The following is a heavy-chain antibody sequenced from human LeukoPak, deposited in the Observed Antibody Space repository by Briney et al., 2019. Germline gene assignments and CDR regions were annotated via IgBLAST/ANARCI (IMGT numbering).Heavy chain of an antibody. D-gene: IGHD5-12*01. V-gene: IGHV1-69*06. Sequence: SVKVSCKTPGDSFSNFGLSWVRQAPGQGLEWMGGILPLSGTSTKAHKFQDRLTIIADKSTTTVYMELTGLTSEDSAVYYCTRDQRYCGSSACYNSLFDYWGQGTLVTVSS. J-gene: IGHJ4*02. CDR2: ILPLSGTS. CDR3: TRDQRYCGSSACYNSLFDY. CDR1: GDSFSNFG.